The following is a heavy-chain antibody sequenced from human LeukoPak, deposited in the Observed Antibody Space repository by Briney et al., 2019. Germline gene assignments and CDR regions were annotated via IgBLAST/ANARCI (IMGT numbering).Heavy chain of an antibody. D-gene: IGHD5-18*01. CDR3: ASDAAMLAMEV. Sequence: ASVKVSCKASGYTFTDYNMHWVRQAPGQGLEWMGWTNPNSGGTNYAHKFQGTVTNTRGQSHSPVFLDLSLLRCDDPGVNFRASDAAMLAMEVWGEGTRVSVSS. J-gene: IGHJ6*04. CDR1: GYTFTDYN. V-gene: IGHV1-2*01. CDR2: TNPNSGGT.